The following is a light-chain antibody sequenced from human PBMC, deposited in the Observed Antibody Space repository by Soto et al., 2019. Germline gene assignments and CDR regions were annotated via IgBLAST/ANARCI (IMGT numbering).Light chain of an antibody. CDR1: QGIGKY. J-gene: IGKJ4*01. CDR2: STS. CDR3: QQANSFLPLT. Sequence: DIQMTQSPSSLSASVGDRVTITCRASQGIGKYLAWFQQRPGKAPKSLIYSTSTLQTGGPSRFSGSGSGTDFTFTISSLQPEDFATYYCQQANSFLPLTFGGGTKVDIK. V-gene: IGKV1-12*01.